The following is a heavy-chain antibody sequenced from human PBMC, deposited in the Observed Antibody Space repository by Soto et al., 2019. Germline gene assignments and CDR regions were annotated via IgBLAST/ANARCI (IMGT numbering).Heavy chain of an antibody. V-gene: IGHV1-18*01. D-gene: IGHD2-2*01. CDR2: ISAYNGNT. CDR1: GYTFASYG. J-gene: IGHJ6*02. CDR3: AREETCSSTSCPTYFSFGMDV. Sequence: GASVKVSCKASGYTFASYGISWVRQAPGQGLEWMGWISAYNGNTNYAQKLQGRVTMTTDTFTRTAYMEVRSLRSDDTAVYYCAREETCSSTSCPTYFSFGMDVWGQGTTVTVSS.